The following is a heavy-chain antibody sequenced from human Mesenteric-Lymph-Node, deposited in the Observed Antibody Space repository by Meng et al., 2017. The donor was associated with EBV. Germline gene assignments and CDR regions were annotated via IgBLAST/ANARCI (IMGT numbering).Heavy chain of an antibody. Sequence: EVQLVQSGGGLVQPGGSLRLSCAASRFTYINYAMTWVRQPPGKGLEWVSVIYNGGSTYYADSVKGRFTISRDNSKNTVYLQMNSLRAEDTAVYYCANESFPWGQGTLVTVSS. J-gene: IGHJ5*02. CDR1: RFTYINYA. V-gene: IGHV3-23*03. CDR3: ANESFP. CDR2: IYNGGST.